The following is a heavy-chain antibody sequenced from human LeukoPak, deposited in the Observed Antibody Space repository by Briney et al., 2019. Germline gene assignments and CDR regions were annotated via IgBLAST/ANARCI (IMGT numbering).Heavy chain of an antibody. Sequence: PGGSLRLSCAASGFTFSSYAMHWVRQAPGKGLEYVSAISGNGGSTYYANSVKGRFTISRDNSKNTLYLQMGSLRAEDTAVYYCAKGAMYSSSWFRPYWGQGTLVTVSS. D-gene: IGHD6-13*01. CDR1: GFTFSSYA. CDR3: AKGAMYSSSWFRPY. CDR2: ISGNGGST. V-gene: IGHV3-64*01. J-gene: IGHJ4*02.